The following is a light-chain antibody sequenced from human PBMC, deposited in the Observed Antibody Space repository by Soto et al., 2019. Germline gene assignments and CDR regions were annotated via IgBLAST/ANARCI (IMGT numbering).Light chain of an antibody. J-gene: IGLJ3*02. CDR2: ISN. V-gene: IGLV1-44*01. Sequence: QSVLTQPPSASGTPGQRVTISCSGNRSNIGSNTVNWYQQLPGTAPKLLIYISNQRPSGVPDRFSGSKSGTSASLAISGLQSEDEADYYCAAWDGSLNGRVFGGGTKVTVL. CDR1: RSNIGSNT. CDR3: AAWDGSLNGRV.